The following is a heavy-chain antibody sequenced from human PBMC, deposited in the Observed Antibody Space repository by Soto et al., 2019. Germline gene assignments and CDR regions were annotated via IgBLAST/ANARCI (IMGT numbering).Heavy chain of an antibody. J-gene: IGHJ3*02. CDR1: GGSVNSGNYY. V-gene: IGHV4-34*01. D-gene: IGHD1-1*01. CDR3: ARVERGTATTVVDAFDI. Sequence: QVQLQQWGAGLLKPSETLSLTCAVFGGSVNSGNYYWSWIRQPPGKGLEWIGEMSHSGGTHFNPSLKSRVTISVDTSKTPVSLKRSSVTAADTALYYCARVERGTATTVVDAFDIWGPGTMVTVSS. CDR2: MSHSGGT.